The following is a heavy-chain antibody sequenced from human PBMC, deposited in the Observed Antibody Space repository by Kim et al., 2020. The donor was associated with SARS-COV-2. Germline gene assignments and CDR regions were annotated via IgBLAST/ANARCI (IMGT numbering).Heavy chain of an antibody. J-gene: IGHJ4*02. CDR2: SSSSTTI. V-gene: IGHV3-48*01. D-gene: IGHD1-1*01. Sequence: SSSSTTIYYADPVKGRFTISRDKAKNSLYLQMNSLRVDDTAVYYCAARLDYWGQGILVTVSS. CDR3: AARLDY.